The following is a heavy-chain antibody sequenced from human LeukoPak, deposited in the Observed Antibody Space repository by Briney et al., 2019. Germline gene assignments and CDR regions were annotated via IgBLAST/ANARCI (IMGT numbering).Heavy chain of an antibody. CDR3: AKDEMATLGV. J-gene: IGHJ4*02. CDR1: GFTFSSYG. Sequence: PGRSLRLSCAASGFTFSSYGMHWVRQAPGKGLEWVAVISYDGSNKYYADSVKGRFTISRDNSKNTLYLQMNSLRAEDTAVYYCAKDEMATLGVWGQGTLVTVSS. D-gene: IGHD5-24*01. V-gene: IGHV3-30*18. CDR2: ISYDGSNK.